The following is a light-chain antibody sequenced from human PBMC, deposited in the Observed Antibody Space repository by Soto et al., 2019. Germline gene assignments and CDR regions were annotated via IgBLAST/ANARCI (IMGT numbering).Light chain of an antibody. Sequence: EVVVTQSPGTLSLSPGERATLSCRASQSVADSYLARYQQKPGRAPRLLFSAATRRATGIPDRFSGSGSGTDFTLTISTLEPDDFAVYYCHHFGSSPETFGQGTKVE. J-gene: IGKJ1*01. V-gene: IGKV3-20*01. CDR3: HHFGSSPET. CDR2: AAT. CDR1: QSVADSY.